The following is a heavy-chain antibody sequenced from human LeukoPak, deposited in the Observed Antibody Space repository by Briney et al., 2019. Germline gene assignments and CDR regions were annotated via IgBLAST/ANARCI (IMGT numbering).Heavy chain of an antibody. Sequence: ASVKVSCKASGYTFNNHGITWVRQAPGQGLEWMGLISAYNGDTKYVQKFQGRVTLTTDTSASTAYMELRSLRSDDTAVYYCARDPSNTSGWSPYFDYWGQGALVTVSS. CDR2: ISAYNGDT. CDR3: ARDPSNTSGWSPYFDY. V-gene: IGHV1-18*04. D-gene: IGHD6-19*01. CDR1: GYTFNNHG. J-gene: IGHJ4*02.